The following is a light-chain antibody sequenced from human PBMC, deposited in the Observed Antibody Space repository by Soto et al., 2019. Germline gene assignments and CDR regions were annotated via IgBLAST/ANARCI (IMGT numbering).Light chain of an antibody. CDR3: SSFTNRFTFV. Sequence: QSALTQPASVSGSPGQSIAISCTGTRSDVGAYNYVSWYQQHPGKAPKLMISEVTNRPSGVSDRFSGSKSGNTASLTISGLQAEDEADYYCSSFTNRFTFVFGTGTKVHRP. CDR1: RSDVGAYNY. V-gene: IGLV2-14*01. J-gene: IGLJ1*01. CDR2: EVT.